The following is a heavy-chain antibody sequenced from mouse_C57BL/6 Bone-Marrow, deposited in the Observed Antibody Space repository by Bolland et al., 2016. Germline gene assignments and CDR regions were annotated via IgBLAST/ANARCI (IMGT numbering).Heavy chain of an antibody. CDR2: GGST. J-gene: IGHJ2*01. D-gene: IGHD3-2*02. Sequence: GGSTYYPDTMERRFIISRDNTKKTLYLQMSSLRSEDTALYYCARQLRPHYFDYWGQGTT. CDR3: ARQLRPHYFDY. V-gene: IGHV5-2*01.